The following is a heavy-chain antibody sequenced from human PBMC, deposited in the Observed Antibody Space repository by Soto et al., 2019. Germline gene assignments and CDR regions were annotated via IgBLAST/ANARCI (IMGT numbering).Heavy chain of an antibody. CDR3: ASRESGGFYRYFNS. Sequence: QVWLVQSGAEVKKPGSSVKVSCKASGGTFSNNPISWVRQAPGQGLEWMGGTGSGTGSGNHAQKFQGRLTITVDKFTRTIYMKLSSLSSEDTAVYYCASRESGGFYRYFNSWGQETLATVSS. J-gene: IGHJ4*02. D-gene: IGHD2-15*01. CDR1: GGTFSNNP. V-gene: IGHV1-69*06. CDR2: TGSGTGSG.